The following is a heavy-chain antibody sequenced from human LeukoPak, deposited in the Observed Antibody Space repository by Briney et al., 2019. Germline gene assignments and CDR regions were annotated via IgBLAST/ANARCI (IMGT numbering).Heavy chain of an antibody. Sequence: SETLSLTCAVSTDSITSNWWSWVRQPPGKGLEWIGEVHKSGSTNYYPSLQSRVTISIDKSKNQIALELTSVTAADTAVYYCARDSSEWVAQHFDPWGQGILVTVSS. CDR3: ARDSSEWVAQHFDP. CDR2: VHKSGST. V-gene: IGHV4-4*02. CDR1: TDSITSNW. J-gene: IGHJ5*02. D-gene: IGHD6-19*01.